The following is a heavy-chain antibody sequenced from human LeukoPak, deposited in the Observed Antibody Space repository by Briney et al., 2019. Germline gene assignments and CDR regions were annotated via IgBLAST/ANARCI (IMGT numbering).Heavy chain of an antibody. CDR2: IKQDGSEK. Sequence: PGGSLRLSCAASGFTFSSDWMNWVRQAPGKGLEWVANIKQDGSEKYYVDSVKGRFTISRDNAKNSLYLQMNSLRAEDTAVYYCARDPDMVRGVNFDYWGQGTLVTVSS. J-gene: IGHJ4*02. V-gene: IGHV3-7*03. CDR1: GFTFSSDW. D-gene: IGHD3-10*01. CDR3: ARDPDMVRGVNFDY.